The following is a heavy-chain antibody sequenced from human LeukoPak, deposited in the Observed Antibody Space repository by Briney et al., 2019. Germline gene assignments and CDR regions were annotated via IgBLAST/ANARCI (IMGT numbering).Heavy chain of an antibody. CDR3: AKALYYYDSSGYYPDF. Sequence: GGSLRLSCAASGFTFSSYAMSWVRQAPGKGLEWVSVISGSAGSTYYADSVKGRFTISRDNSKNTLYLQMNSLRAEDTAVYYCAKALYYYDSSGYYPDFWGQGTLVTVAS. J-gene: IGHJ4*02. D-gene: IGHD3-22*01. V-gene: IGHV3-23*01. CDR1: GFTFSSYA. CDR2: ISGSAGST.